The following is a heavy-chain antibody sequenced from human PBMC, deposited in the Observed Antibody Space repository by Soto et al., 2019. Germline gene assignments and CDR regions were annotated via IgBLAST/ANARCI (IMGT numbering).Heavy chain of an antibody. V-gene: IGHV2-5*01. D-gene: IGHD2-2*01. Sequence: QITLKESGPPLVNPTQTLTLTCTFSGFSLNTTEVGVAWIRQPPGRALESLSLIYWNDEKRYSPSLRSRLTVSRPPSKSQVAQTLTNVDPADTGTYDRAHRRGYCSSTSCYPQRFESWGQGTLVTVSS. CDR2: IYWNDEK. J-gene: IGHJ5*01. CDR3: AHRRGYCSSTSCYPQRFES. CDR1: GFSLNTTEVG.